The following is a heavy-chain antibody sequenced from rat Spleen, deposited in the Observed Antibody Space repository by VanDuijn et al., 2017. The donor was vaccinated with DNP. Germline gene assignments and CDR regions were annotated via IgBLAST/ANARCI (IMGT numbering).Heavy chain of an antibody. CDR3: ARCPLYYYSGYYFDY. CDR1: GYTFTNYY. Sequence: QVQLQQSGAELAKPGSSVKISCKASGYTFTNYYISWIKRTTGQGLDYVGYIHTGSGGTTYNEKFKGRATLTLDKSSSTAFMQLSSLTPDDSAVYYCARCPLYYYSGYYFDYWGQGVMVTVSS. J-gene: IGHJ2*01. V-gene: IGHV1-43*01. CDR2: IHTGSGGT. D-gene: IGHD1-1*01.